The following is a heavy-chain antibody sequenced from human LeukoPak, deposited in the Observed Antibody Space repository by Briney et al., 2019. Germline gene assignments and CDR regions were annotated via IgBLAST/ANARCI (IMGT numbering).Heavy chain of an antibody. J-gene: IGHJ5*02. CDR3: ARDRSCSSTSCYGDWFDP. D-gene: IGHD2-2*01. CDR2: VSPSGGST. CDR1: GFTFSTYY. V-gene: IGHV1-46*01. Sequence: GASVKVSCKASGFTFSTYYMHWVRQAPGQGLEWMGIVSPSGGSTRYAQKFQGRLTMTRDTSTSTVYMELSSLRSDDTAMYYCARDRSCSSTSCYGDWFDPWGQGTQVGVSS.